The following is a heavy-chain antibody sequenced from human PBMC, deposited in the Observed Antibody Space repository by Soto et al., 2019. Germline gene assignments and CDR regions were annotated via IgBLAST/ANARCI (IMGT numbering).Heavy chain of an antibody. V-gene: IGHV3-13*01. D-gene: IGHD1-20*01. CDR3: ARGGLTGTPLDY. J-gene: IGHJ4*02. CDR2: IGTAGDT. Sequence: GGSLRLSCAASGFTFSSYDMHWVRQATGKGLEWVSAIGTAGDTYYPGSVKGRFTISRENAKNSLYLQMNSLRAGDTAVYYCARGGLTGTPLDYWGQGTLVTVSS. CDR1: GFTFSSYD.